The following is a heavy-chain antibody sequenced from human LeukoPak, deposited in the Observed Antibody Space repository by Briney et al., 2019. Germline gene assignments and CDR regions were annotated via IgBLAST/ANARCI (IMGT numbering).Heavy chain of an antibody. D-gene: IGHD5-18*01. CDR1: GGSISSSSYY. CDR2: IYYSGST. J-gene: IGHJ4*02. V-gene: IGHV4-39*01. CDR3: ARGDTASYYYFDY. Sequence: SETLSLTCTVSGGSISSSSYYWGWIRQPPGEGLEWIGSIYYSGSTYYNPSLKSRVTISVDTSKNQFSLKLSSVTAADTAVYYCARGDTASYYYFDYWGQGTLVTVSS.